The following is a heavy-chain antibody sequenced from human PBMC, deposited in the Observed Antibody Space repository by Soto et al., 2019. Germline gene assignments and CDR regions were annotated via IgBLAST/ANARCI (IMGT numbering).Heavy chain of an antibody. CDR2: IIPIFGTA. CDR3: ERRSIAAPIYYYGMDV. J-gene: IGHJ6*02. Sequence: QVQLVQSGAEVKKPGSSVKVSCKASGGTFSSYAISWVRQAPGQGLEWMGGIIPIFGTANYAQKFQGRGTISADEAASTAYMELRSLRSEDTAVYYCERRSIAAPIYYYGMDVWGQGPTVTVSS. V-gene: IGHV1-69*01. D-gene: IGHD6-6*01. CDR1: GGTFSSYA.